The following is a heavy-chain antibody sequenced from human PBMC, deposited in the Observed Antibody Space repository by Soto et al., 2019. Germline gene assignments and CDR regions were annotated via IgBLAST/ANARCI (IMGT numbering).Heavy chain of an antibody. CDR2: IIPIFGTT. CDR3: AKGYCSFTSCYYFEY. J-gene: IGHJ4*02. Sequence: SVKVSCKASGGTFSSYAISWVRQAPGQGLEWMGGIIPIFGTTNYTQKFQGRVTITADESTSTAYMELSSLRSEDTAVYYCAKGYCSFTSCYYFEYWGQGALVTVSS. D-gene: IGHD2-2*01. CDR1: GGTFSSYA. V-gene: IGHV1-69*13.